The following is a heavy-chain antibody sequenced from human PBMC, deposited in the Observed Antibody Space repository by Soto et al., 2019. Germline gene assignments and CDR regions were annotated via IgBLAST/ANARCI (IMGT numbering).Heavy chain of an antibody. D-gene: IGHD5-12*01. Sequence: SETLSLTCTVSGGSISSGGYYWSWIRQHPGKGLEWIGYIYYSGSTYYNPSLKSRVTISVDTSKNQFSLKLSSVTAADTAVYYCARVLATIKRKIGQDQDYYYGMDVWGHGTTVTVSS. CDR3: ARVLATIKRKIGQDQDYYYGMDV. CDR1: GGSISSGGYY. CDR2: IYYSGST. V-gene: IGHV4-31*03. J-gene: IGHJ6*02.